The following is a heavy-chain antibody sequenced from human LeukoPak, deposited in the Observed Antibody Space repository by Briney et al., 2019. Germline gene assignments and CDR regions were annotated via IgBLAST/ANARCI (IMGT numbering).Heavy chain of an antibody. Sequence: GGSLGLSCSASGFTFSSYAMHWVRQAPGKGLEYVSAISSNGGSTYYADSVKGRFTISRDNSKNTLYLQMSSLRAEDTAVYYCVKDEDYGSGSYHYWGQGTLVTVSS. CDR2: ISSNGGST. D-gene: IGHD3-10*01. V-gene: IGHV3-64D*06. CDR1: GFTFSSYA. CDR3: VKDEDYGSGSYHY. J-gene: IGHJ4*02.